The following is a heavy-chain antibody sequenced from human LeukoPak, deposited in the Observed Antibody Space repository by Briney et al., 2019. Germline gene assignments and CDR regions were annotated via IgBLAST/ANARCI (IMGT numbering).Heavy chain of an antibody. D-gene: IGHD3-3*01. J-gene: IGHJ4*02. CDR1: GGSITTTNW. CDR2: VHLDGRT. CDR3: AREGGFYRPLDY. V-gene: IGHV4-4*02. Sequence: SETLSLTCGVSGGSITTTNWWTWVRQPPGKGLEWIGEVHLDGRTNYNPSLESRLTISVDLSENHISLRLTSVTAADTAVYHRAREGGFYRPLDYSGQGTLVTVSS.